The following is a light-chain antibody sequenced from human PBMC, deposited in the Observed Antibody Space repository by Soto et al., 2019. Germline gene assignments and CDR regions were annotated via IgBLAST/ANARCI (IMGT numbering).Light chain of an antibody. CDR1: SSDGGAYNY. CDR2: EVN. Sequence: SVLTQPPSASGAPGQSVTISCTGTSSDGGAYNYVSWYQHHPGKAPKLLVYEVNKRPSGVPDRFSGSKSGNTASLTVSGLQAEAEADYYRTSHAGTINFPYTFGTGTKVTVL. J-gene: IGLJ1*01. V-gene: IGLV2-8*01. CDR3: TSHAGTINFPYT.